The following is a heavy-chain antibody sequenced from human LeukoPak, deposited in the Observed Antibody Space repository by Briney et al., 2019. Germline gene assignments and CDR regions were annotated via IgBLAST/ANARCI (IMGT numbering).Heavy chain of an antibody. CDR1: GYTFTGYY. J-gene: IGHJ4*02. Sequence: ASVKVSCKASGYTFTGYYMRWVRQAPGQGLEWMGWINPNSGGTNYAQKFQGRVTMTRDTSISTAYMELSRLRSDDTAVYYCASDYGSGSYDQDGYWGQGTLVTVSS. D-gene: IGHD3-10*01. V-gene: IGHV1-2*02. CDR3: ASDYGSGSYDQDGY. CDR2: INPNSGGT.